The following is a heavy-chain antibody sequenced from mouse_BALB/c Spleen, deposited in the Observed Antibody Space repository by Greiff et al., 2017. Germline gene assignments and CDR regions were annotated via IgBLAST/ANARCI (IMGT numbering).Heavy chain of an antibody. CDR3: ARHDPYCAMDY. Sequence: VQRVESGPDLVAPSQSLSITCTVSGFSLTSYGVHWVRQPPGKGLEWLVVIWSDGSTTYNSALKSRLSISKDNSKSHVILKMNSLQTDDTAMYCCARHDPYCAMDYWGQGTSVTVSS. CDR1: GFSLTSYG. CDR2: IWSDGST. V-gene: IGHV2-6-2*01. J-gene: IGHJ4*01.